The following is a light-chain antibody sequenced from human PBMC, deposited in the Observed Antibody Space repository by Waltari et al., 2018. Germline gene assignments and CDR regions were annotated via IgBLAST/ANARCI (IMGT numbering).Light chain of an antibody. Sequence: QSALTQPASVSGSPGQSITISCTGTSSDVGGYNYVSWYQQHPGKAPKLMIYDVTNRPSGVSNRFSGSKSGNTASLTISGLQADDEADYYCSSYTSSGTGVLFGGGTKLSVL. J-gene: IGLJ2*01. CDR3: SSYTSSGTGVL. V-gene: IGLV2-14*03. CDR1: SSDVGGYNY. CDR2: DVT.